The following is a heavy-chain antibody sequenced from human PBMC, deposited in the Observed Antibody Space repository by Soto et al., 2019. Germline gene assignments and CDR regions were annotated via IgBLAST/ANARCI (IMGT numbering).Heavy chain of an antibody. D-gene: IGHD6-19*01. Sequence: PGGSLRLSRAASGFTFNSYCVHWVRQAPGKGLEWVAGISYDGSSKYYADSVKGRFTISRDNSKNTLYLQMNSLRAEDTAVYYCAKGLSSGWYLPFDPWGQGTLVTVSS. CDR2: ISYDGSSK. J-gene: IGHJ5*02. CDR3: AKGLSSGWYLPFDP. V-gene: IGHV3-30*18. CDR1: GFTFNSYC.